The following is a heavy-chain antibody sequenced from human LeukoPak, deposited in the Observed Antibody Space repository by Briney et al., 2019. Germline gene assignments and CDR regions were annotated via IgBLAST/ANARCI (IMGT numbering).Heavy chain of an antibody. J-gene: IGHJ4*02. D-gene: IGHD3-16*02. CDR1: GGSISSSSYY. V-gene: IGHV4-39*01. Sequence: SETLSLTCTVSGGSISSSSYYWGWLRQPPGKGLEWIGSIYYSGSAYYNPSLKSRVTISVDASKNQFSLKLSSVTAADTGVYYCARTYDYIWGSFRSHSFDSWGQGTLVTVSS. CDR2: IYYSGSA. CDR3: ARTYDYIWGSFRSHSFDS.